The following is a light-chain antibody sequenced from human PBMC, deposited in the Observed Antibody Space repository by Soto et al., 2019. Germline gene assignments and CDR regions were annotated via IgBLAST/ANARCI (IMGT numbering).Light chain of an antibody. CDR3: SSYTSSSTLWV. J-gene: IGLJ3*02. CDR1: SSDVGGYNY. CDR2: EVS. V-gene: IGLV2-14*01. Sequence: QSALTQPASVSGSPGQSITISCTGTSSDVGGYNYVSWYQQHPGKAPKLMIYEVSNRPSGVSNRFSGSKSGNTASLTISGLQAADEADYYCSSYTSSSTLWVFGGGTKVTV.